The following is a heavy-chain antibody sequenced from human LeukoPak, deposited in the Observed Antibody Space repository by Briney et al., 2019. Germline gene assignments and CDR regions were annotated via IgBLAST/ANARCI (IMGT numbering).Heavy chain of an antibody. D-gene: IGHD3-22*01. J-gene: IGHJ4*02. CDR2: IIPIFGTA. Sequence: GASVKVSCKASGGTFSSYATSWVRQAPGQGLEWMGGIIPIFGTANYAQKFQGRVTITADESTSTAYMELSSLRSEDTTVYYCARAPYYYDSSGYYEDYWGQGTLVTVSS. CDR1: GGTFSSYA. V-gene: IGHV1-69*13. CDR3: ARAPYYYDSSGYYEDY.